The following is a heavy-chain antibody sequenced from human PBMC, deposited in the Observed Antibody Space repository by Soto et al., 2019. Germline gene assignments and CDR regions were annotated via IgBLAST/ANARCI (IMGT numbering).Heavy chain of an antibody. V-gene: IGHV4-4*02. J-gene: IGHJ4*02. CDR3: ASQDPGTSVDY. CDR2: IYRTGST. CDR1: GGSFTSNNW. Sequence: TSETLSLTCAVSGGSFTSNNWWTWVRQPPGQGLEWIGEIYRTGSTNCNPSLKSRVTISLDKSENQFSLKVTSLTAADTAVYYCASQDPGTSVDYWGQGTLVTVSS. D-gene: IGHD1-7*01.